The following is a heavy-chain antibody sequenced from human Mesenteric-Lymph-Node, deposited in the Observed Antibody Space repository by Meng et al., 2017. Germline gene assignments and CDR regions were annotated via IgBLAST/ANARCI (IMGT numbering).Heavy chain of an antibody. CDR3: TTVWPTWIQLWLPPGVVGMDV. V-gene: IGHV3-15*01. CDR1: GFTFSNAW. CDR2: IKSKTDGGTT. J-gene: IGHJ6*02. D-gene: IGHD5-18*01. Sequence: GESLKISCAASGFTFSNAWMSWVRQAPGKGLEWVGRIKSKTDGGTTDYAAPVKGRFTISRDDSKNTLYLQMNSLKTEDTAVYYCTTVWPTWIQLWLPPGVVGMDVWGQGATVTVSS.